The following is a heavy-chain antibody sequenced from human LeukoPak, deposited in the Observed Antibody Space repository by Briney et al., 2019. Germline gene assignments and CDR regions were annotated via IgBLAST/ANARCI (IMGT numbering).Heavy chain of an antibody. CDR3: AKDLGSREFDY. V-gene: IGHV3-23*01. D-gene: IGHD3-10*01. CDR1: RFTFSSYA. CDR2: ITGVST. J-gene: IGHJ4*02. Sequence: GGSLRLSCATSRFTFSSYAMSWVRQAPGKGLEWVSTITGVSTYYADSVKGRFTISRDNSENTLYLQMYSLRAEDTALYYCAKDLGSREFDYWGQGTLVTVSS.